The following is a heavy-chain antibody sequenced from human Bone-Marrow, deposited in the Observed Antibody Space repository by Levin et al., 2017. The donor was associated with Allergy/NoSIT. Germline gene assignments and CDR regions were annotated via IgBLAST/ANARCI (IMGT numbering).Heavy chain of an antibody. CDR2: ISFDGHNI. D-gene: IGHD2-2*01. CDR1: AFTFSNYE. V-gene: IGHV3-30*04. J-gene: IGHJ5*02. Sequence: GESLKISCAASAFTFSNYEMNWVRQAPGKGLEWVAVISFDGHNIYYADSVKGRFTISRDNSKNTLFLQMNSLRAEDTAVFYCARGYCSTPGCFSNWFDPPVDPWGQGTPVTVSS. CDR3: ARGYCSTPGCFSNWFDPPVDP.